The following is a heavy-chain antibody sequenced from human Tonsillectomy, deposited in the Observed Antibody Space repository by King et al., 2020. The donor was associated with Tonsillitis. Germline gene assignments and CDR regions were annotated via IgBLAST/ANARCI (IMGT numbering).Heavy chain of an antibody. CDR3: ARGLSIAVAGPDAFDI. J-gene: IGHJ3*02. CDR2: IYPGDSDT. Sequence: EEQLVQSGAEVKKPGESLKISCKGSEYSFTNFWIGWVRQMPGKGLEWMGIIYPGDSDTRYSPSFQGQVTISADKSISIAYLQWSSLKASDTAMYYCARGLSIAVAGPDAFDIWGQGTMVTVSS. CDR1: EYSFTNFW. D-gene: IGHD6-19*01. V-gene: IGHV5-51*01.